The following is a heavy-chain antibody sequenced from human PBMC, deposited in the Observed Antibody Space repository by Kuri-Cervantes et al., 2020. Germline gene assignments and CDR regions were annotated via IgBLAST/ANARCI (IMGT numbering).Heavy chain of an antibody. CDR3: ARVGDYGYYVGYYYYGMDV. Sequence: SETLSLTCTVSGGSISSGSYYWSWIRQPAGKGLEWIGRIYTSGSTNYNPSLKSRVAISVDTSKNQFTLKLSSVTAADTAVYYCARVGDYGYYVGYYYYGMDVWGQGTSVTVSS. D-gene: IGHD4-17*01. CDR2: IYTSGST. J-gene: IGHJ6*02. CDR1: GGSISSGSYY. V-gene: IGHV4-61*02.